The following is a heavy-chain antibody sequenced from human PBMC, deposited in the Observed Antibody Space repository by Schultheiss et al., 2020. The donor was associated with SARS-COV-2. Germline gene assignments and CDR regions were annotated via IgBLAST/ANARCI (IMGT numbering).Heavy chain of an antibody. D-gene: IGHD1-26*01. V-gene: IGHV3-66*02. CDR1: GFSFSDHY. CDR2: IYGGGST. CDR3: AKVGAAQLGTKRTRNDY. Sequence: GGSLRLSCAASGFSFSDHYMTWIRQAPGKGLEWVSMIYGGGSTSYADSVKGRFTISRDNSKNTLYLQMNNLRAEDTAVYYCAKVGAAQLGTKRTRNDYWGQGTLVTVSS. J-gene: IGHJ4*02.